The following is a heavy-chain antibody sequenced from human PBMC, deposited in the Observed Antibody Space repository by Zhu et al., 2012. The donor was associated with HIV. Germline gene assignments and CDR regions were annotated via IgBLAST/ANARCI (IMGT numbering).Heavy chain of an antibody. Sequence: QVQLQESGPGLVKPSETLSLTCTVSGGSISSYYWSWIRQPPGKGLEWIGYIYTSGSTNYNPSLKSRVTISVDTSKNQFSLKLSSVTAADTAVYYCARGDTYYYDSSGPYFDYWGQGTLVTVSS. D-gene: IGHD3-22*01. CDR3: ARGDTYYYDSSGPYFDY. CDR2: IYTSGST. V-gene: IGHV4-4*09. CDR1: GGSISSYY. J-gene: IGHJ4*02.